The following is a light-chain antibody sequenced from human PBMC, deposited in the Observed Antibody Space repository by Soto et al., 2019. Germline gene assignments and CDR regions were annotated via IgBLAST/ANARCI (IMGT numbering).Light chain of an antibody. CDR3: TVWDDSLRGRL. CDR1: SSSIASNY. V-gene: IGLV1-47*01. CDR2: RNN. Sequence: QSVLTQPPSASGTPGQRVTISCSGTSSSIASNYVYWDQQLPGTAPRLLIYRNNQRPSGVPDRFSGSKSGTSASLAISALRSEDEADYYCTVWDDSLRGRLFGGGTKLTVL. J-gene: IGLJ2*01.